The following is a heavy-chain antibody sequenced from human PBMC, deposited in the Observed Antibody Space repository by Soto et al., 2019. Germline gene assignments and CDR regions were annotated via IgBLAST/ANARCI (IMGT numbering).Heavy chain of an antibody. CDR2: INPNSGGT. CDR1: GYTFTGYY. CDR3: AIAGGSYLLYYYYGMDV. V-gene: IGHV1-2*02. Sequence: ASVKVSCKASGYTFTGYYMHWVRQAPGQGLEWMGWINPNSGGTNYAQKFQGRVTMTRDTSISTAYMELSRLRCDDTAVSYCAIAGGSYLLYYYYGMDVCGQGTTVTVST. J-gene: IGHJ6*01. D-gene: IGHD1-26*01.